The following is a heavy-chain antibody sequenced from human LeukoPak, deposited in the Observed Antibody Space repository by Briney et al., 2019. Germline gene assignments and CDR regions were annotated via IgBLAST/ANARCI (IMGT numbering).Heavy chain of an antibody. V-gene: IGHV4-34*01. CDR3: ARFPPDPVLLWFGEPYGMDV. D-gene: IGHD3-10*01. J-gene: IGHJ6*02. CDR2: INHSGST. CDR1: GGSFSGYY. Sequence: SETLFLTCAVYGGSFSGYYWSWIRQPPGKGLEWIGEINHSGSTNYNPSLKSRVTISVDTSKNQFSLKLSSVTAADTAVYYCARFPPDPVLLWFGEPYGMDVWGQGTTVTVSS.